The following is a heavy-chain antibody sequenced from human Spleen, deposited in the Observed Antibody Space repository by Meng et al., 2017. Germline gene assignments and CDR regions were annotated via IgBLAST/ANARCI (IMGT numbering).Heavy chain of an antibody. CDR3: ARDHEDIVADY. CDR2: INAGNGNT. D-gene: IGHD5-12*01. CDR1: GYTFTRCA. Sequence: HVQLVHVGAGVKKPGSAVKVSGKSSGYTFTRCAMHWVRQAPGQRLEWMGWINAGNGNTKSSQKFQGRVTITRDTSASTAYMELSSLRSEDTAVYYCARDHEDIVADYWGQGTLVTVSS. V-gene: IGHV1-3*01. J-gene: IGHJ4*02.